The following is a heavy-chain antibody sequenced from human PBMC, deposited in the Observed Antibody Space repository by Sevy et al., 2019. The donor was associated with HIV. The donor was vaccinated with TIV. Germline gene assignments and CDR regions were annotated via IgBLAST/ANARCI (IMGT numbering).Heavy chain of an antibody. CDR3: ARDHPSTAPFDY. D-gene: IGHD2-21*02. CDR2: IKQDGSEN. Sequence: GGSLRLSCAASGFTFSNFWMSWVRQAPGKGLEFVANIKQDGSENFYADSVKGRFTISRDNAKNSLFLQMNNLRVEETAGYYCARDHPSTAPFDYWGQGTLVTVSS. J-gene: IGHJ4*02. V-gene: IGHV3-7*03. CDR1: GFTFSNFW.